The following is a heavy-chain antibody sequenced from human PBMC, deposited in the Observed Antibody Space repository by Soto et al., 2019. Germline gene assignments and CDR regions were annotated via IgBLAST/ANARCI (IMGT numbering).Heavy chain of an antibody. CDR3: ARSIVVVTAADY. CDR2: INAGNGNT. Sequence: GASVRVSCKASGYTFTSYAMHWVRQAPGQRLEWMGWINAGNGNTKYSQKFQGRVTITRDTSASTAYMELSSLRSEDTGVYYCARSIVVVTAADYWGQGTLVTVSS. V-gene: IGHV1-3*01. D-gene: IGHD2-21*02. J-gene: IGHJ4*02. CDR1: GYTFTSYA.